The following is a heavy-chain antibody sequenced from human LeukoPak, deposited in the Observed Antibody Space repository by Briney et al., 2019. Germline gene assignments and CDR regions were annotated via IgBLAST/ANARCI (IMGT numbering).Heavy chain of an antibody. J-gene: IGHJ4*02. CDR1: GFTFSNYC. Sequence: GGSLRLSCTASGFTFSNYCMYWVRHTPGKGLIWVSRICPGGTITNYADSVKGRFTISRDDAKNMMFLQMNSLRADDTAVYYCVRDFRSADYWGQGILVTVSS. CDR2: ICPGGTIT. V-gene: IGHV3-74*01. CDR3: VRDFRSADY.